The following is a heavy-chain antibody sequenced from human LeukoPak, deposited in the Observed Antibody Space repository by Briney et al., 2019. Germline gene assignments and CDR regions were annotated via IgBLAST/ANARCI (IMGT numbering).Heavy chain of an antibody. D-gene: IGHD5-18*01. CDR1: GFTFSNYW. CDR2: IKQDGSEK. CDR3: ARVRAPRVTRILRHYYYYYMDV. J-gene: IGHJ6*03. Sequence: TGGSLRLSCAASGFTFSNYWMSWVRQAPGKGLEWVANIKQDGSEKYYVDSVKGRFTISRDNAKISLYLQMNSLRAEDTAVYYCARVRAPRVTRILRHYYYYYMDVWGKGTTVTISS. V-gene: IGHV3-7*01.